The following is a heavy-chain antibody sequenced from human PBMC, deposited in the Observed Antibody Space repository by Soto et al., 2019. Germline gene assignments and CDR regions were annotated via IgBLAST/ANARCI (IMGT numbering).Heavy chain of an antibody. Sequence: SVKVSCKASGGTFSSYTISWVRQAPGQGLEWMGGIIPIFGTANYAQKFQGRVTITADESTSTAYMELSSLRSEDTAVYYCARSTYYYDSSEPNDAFDIWGQGTMVTVSS. D-gene: IGHD3-22*01. CDR3: ARSTYYYDSSEPNDAFDI. CDR2: IIPIFGTA. CDR1: GGTFSSYT. J-gene: IGHJ3*02. V-gene: IGHV1-69*13.